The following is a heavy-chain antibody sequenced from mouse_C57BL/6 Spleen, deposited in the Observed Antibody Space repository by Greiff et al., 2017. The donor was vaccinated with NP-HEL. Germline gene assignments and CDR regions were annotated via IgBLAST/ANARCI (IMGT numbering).Heavy chain of an antibody. CDR1: GYTFTSYW. J-gene: IGHJ2*01. CDR3: AREGDWDNFDY. CDR2: IDPSDSET. D-gene: IGHD4-1*01. V-gene: IGHV1-52*01. Sequence: QVQLQQSGAELVRPGSSVKLSCKASGYTFTSYWMHWVKQRPIQGLEWIGNIDPSDSETHYNQKFKDKATLTVDKSSSTAYMQLSSLTSEDSAVYYCAREGDWDNFDYWGQGTTLTVSS.